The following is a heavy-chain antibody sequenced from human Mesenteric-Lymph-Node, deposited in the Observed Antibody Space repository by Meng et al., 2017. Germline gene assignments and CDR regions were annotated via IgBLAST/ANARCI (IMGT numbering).Heavy chain of an antibody. CDR2: IKQDGSEK. CDR3: ARDYDSSGYYYGGY. CDR1: GFTLGDNT. D-gene: IGHD3-22*01. Sequence: GESLKISCAASGFTLGDNTMHWVRQAPGKGLEWVANIKQDGSEKYYVDSVKGRFTISRDNAKNSLYLQMNSLRAEDTAVYYCARDYDSSGYYYGGYWGQGTLVTVSS. J-gene: IGHJ4*02. V-gene: IGHV3-7*01.